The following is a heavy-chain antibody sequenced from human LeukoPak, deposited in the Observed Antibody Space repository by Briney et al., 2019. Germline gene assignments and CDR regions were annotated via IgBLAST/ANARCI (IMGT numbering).Heavy chain of an antibody. D-gene: IGHD3-10*01. J-gene: IGHJ4*02. CDR3: HGITMVRGVIIH. CDR1: GFTFSSYA. Sequence: GRSLRLSRAASGFTFSSYAMHWVRQAPGKGLEWVAVISYDGSNKYYADSVKGRFTISRDNSKNTLYLQTNSLRAEDTAVYYCHGITMVRGVIIHWGQGTLVTVSS. CDR2: ISYDGSNK. V-gene: IGHV3-30*04.